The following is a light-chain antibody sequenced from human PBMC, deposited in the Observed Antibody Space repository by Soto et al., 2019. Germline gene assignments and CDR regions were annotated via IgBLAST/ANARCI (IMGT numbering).Light chain of an antibody. V-gene: IGLV2-14*03. Sequence: QSALTQPASVSGSPGQSITISCTGTSSDVGDYKYVSWYQQHPGKAPKLMIYDVTNRPSGVSNRFSGSKSGNSAYLTISGLQAEDEADYYCNSFTTSSTLVVFGGGTKVTVL. J-gene: IGLJ2*01. CDR3: NSFTTSSTLVV. CDR2: DVT. CDR1: SSDVGDYKY.